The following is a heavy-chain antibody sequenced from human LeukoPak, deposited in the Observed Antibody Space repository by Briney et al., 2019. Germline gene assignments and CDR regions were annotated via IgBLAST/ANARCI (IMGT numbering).Heavy chain of an antibody. D-gene: IGHD4-23*01. CDR1: GYSLTVYY. Sequence: ASVKVSCKASGYSLTVYYMHWVRQAPGQGLEWLGWINPNSGGTNYAQNFQGRVTMTRDTSISTAYMELSRLRSDDTAVYYCARDQGHGGNSWDYWGQGTLVTVSS. J-gene: IGHJ4*02. CDR2: INPNSGGT. V-gene: IGHV1-2*02. CDR3: ARDQGHGGNSWDY.